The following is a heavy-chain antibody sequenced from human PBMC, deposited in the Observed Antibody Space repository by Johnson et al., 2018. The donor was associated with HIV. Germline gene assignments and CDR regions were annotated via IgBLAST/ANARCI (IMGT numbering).Heavy chain of an antibody. CDR1: GFTFSSYA. CDR3: ARSGLVQTYYYGSGSYKDAFDI. CDR2: ISYDGSNK. D-gene: IGHD3-10*01. V-gene: IGHV3-30*04. Sequence: HVQLVESGGGVVQPGRSLRLSCAASGFTFSSYAMHWVRQAPGKGLEWVAVISYDGSNKYYADSVKGRFTISRDNSKNTLYLQMNSLRAEDTAVYYCARSGLVQTYYYGSGSYKDAFDIWGQGTMVTVSS. J-gene: IGHJ3*02.